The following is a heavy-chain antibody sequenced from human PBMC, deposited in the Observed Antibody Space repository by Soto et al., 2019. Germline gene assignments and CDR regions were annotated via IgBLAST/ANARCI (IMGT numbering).Heavy chain of an antibody. J-gene: IGHJ4*02. CDR1: GFTFSSYA. Sequence: EVQLLESGGGLVQPGGSLRLSCAASGFTFSSYAMSWVRQAPGKGLEWVSAISGSGGSTYYADSVKGRFTISRDNSKNTLYLQMNSLRAEDKSVYYCAKLGVVVTAMDYWGQGTLVTVSS. V-gene: IGHV3-23*01. CDR3: AKLGVVVTAMDY. D-gene: IGHD2-21*02. CDR2: ISGSGGST.